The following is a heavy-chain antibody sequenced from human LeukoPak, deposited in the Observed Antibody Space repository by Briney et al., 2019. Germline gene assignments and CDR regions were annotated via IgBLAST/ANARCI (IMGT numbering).Heavy chain of an antibody. D-gene: IGHD6-6*01. CDR2: IYTSGGT. V-gene: IGHV4-4*09. J-gene: IGHJ4*02. CDR1: GDSISSYY. CDR3: ARLTRLSTSPDRYYLDY. Sequence: PSETLSLTCTVSGDSISSYYWSWIRQPPGKGLEWIGYIYTSGGTNYIPSLKGRVTISIDTSKDQFSLKLSSVTAADSAVYYCARLTRLSTSPDRYYLDYWGQGTLVTVSS.